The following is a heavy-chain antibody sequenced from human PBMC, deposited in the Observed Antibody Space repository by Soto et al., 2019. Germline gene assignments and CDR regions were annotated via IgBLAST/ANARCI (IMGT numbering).Heavy chain of an antibody. Sequence: SDTLSLTSTVSGAFIRGHCWSWLRQPAGKGLEWIGRIYASGNTKYSPALRGRATITVDTSNKQFSLKLNSVTAADTAVYYYSRESAVADTDNCFDSWGQGTLVTVSS. CDR2: IYASGNT. J-gene: IGHJ5*01. V-gene: IGHV4-4*07. D-gene: IGHD6-13*01. CDR1: GAFIRGHC. CDR3: SRESAVADTDNCFDS.